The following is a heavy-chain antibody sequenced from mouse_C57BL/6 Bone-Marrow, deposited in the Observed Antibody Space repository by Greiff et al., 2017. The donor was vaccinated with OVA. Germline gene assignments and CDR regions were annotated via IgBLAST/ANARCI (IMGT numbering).Heavy chain of an antibody. Sequence: EVKLMESGGGLVQPGGSLSLSCAASGFTFTDYYMSWVRQPPGKALEWLGFIRNKANGYTTEYSASVKGRFTISRDNSQSSLYLQMNALRAEDSATYYWERVPDYWGKGTTLTVSS. J-gene: IGHJ2*01. CDR1: GFTFTDYY. CDR2: IRNKANGYTT. V-gene: IGHV7-3*01. CDR3: ERVPDY.